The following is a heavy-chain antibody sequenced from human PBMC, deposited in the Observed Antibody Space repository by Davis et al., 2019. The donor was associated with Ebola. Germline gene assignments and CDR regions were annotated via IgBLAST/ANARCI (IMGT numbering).Heavy chain of an antibody. CDR3: TSTLGALDY. Sequence: PSETLSLTCAASGFTFSGSAMHWVRQASGKGLEWVGRIRSKANSYATAYAASVKGRFTISRDDSKNTAYLQMNSLKTEDTAVYYCTSTLGALDYWGQGTLVTVSS. J-gene: IGHJ4*02. CDR1: GFTFSGSA. V-gene: IGHV3-73*01. D-gene: IGHD1-26*01. CDR2: IRSKANSYAT.